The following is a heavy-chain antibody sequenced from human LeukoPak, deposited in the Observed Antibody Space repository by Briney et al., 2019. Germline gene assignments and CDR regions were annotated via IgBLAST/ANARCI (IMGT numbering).Heavy chain of an antibody. CDR1: GFTFSSYS. CDR2: ISSSSSYI. V-gene: IGHV3-21*01. Sequence: PGGSLRLSCAASGFTFSSYSMNWVRQAPGKGLEWVSSISSSSSYIYYADSVKGRFTISRDNAKNSLYLQMNSLRAEDTAVYYCARCSDLQGQRWPFDYWGQGTLVTVSS. CDR3: ARCSDLQGQRWPFDY. D-gene: IGHD6-19*01. J-gene: IGHJ4*02.